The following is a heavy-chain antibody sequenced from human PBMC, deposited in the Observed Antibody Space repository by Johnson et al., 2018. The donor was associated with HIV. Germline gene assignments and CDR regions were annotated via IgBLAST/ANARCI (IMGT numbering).Heavy chain of an antibody. CDR1: GFTVSSNY. Sequence: VQLLESGGGLVQPGGSLRLSCAASGFTVSSNYMSWVRQAPGKGLEWVSVIYSGGSTYYADSVKGRFTISRDNSKNTLYLQMNSLRAEDTAVYYCARDPTTVVAFDAFDIWGQGTMVTVSS. J-gene: IGHJ3*02. CDR2: IYSGGST. CDR3: ARDPTTVVAFDAFDI. V-gene: IGHV3-66*02. D-gene: IGHD4-23*01.